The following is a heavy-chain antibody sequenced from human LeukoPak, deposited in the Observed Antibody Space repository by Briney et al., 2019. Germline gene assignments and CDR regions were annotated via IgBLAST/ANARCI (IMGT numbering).Heavy chain of an antibody. CDR2: IIPIFGTA. J-gene: IGHJ4*02. CDR3: ARVSVYYDSSGYSLDY. CDR1: GGTFISYA. V-gene: IGHV1-69*13. Sequence: ASVKVSCKASGGTFISYAISWVRQAPGQGLEWMGGIIPIFGTANYAQKFQGRVTITADESTSTAYMELSSLRSEDTAVYYCARVSVYYDSSGYSLDYWGQGTLVTVSS. D-gene: IGHD3-22*01.